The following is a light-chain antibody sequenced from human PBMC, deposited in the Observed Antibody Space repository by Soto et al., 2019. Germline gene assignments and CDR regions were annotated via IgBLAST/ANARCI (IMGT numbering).Light chain of an antibody. V-gene: IGLV2-14*01. CDR1: RSDVGGYNS. CDR2: EVS. CDR3: SSFTTTNTWV. J-gene: IGLJ3*02. Sequence: QSALTQPASVSGSPGQSITISCTGTRSDVGGYNSVCWYQQHPGKAPKLIIYEVSNRPSGVSDRFSASKSGNTASLTISGLQADDEADYYCSSFTTTNTWVFGGGTKLTVL.